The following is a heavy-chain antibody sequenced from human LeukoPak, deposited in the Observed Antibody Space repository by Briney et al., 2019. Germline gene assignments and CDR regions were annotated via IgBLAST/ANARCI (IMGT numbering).Heavy chain of an antibody. CDR2: IGTTGSTR. J-gene: IGHJ5*02. CDR1: GFTFSTYA. Sequence: AGGSLRLSCAASGFTFSTYAMNWVRQAPGKGLEWVSYIGTTGSTRYYADSVKGRFTISRDNAKNSLYLQMNSLRAEDTAVYYCASFDRYTWGQGTLVTVSS. CDR3: ASFDRYT. V-gene: IGHV3-48*01. D-gene: IGHD1-1*01.